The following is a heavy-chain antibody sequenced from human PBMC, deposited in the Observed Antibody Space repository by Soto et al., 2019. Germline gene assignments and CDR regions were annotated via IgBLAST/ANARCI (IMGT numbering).Heavy chain of an antibody. Sequence: EVQLVESGGGLIQPGGSLRLSCAASGFTVTNKYMTWVRQAPEKGLEWVSVIYSGGSTSYADSVKGRFTISRDNSKNILYLQMHSLRAEDTAVYYCARVDYGDYGWYFDLWGRGTMVTVSS. CDR3: ARVDYGDYGWYFDL. V-gene: IGHV3-53*01. CDR2: IYSGGST. D-gene: IGHD4-17*01. J-gene: IGHJ2*01. CDR1: GFTVTNKY.